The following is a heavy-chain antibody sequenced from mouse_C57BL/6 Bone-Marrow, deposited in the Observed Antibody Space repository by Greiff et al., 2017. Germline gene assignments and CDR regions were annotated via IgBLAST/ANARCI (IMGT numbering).Heavy chain of an antibody. D-gene: IGHD6-1*01. CDR1: GYAFSTYW. V-gene: IGHV1-80*01. CDR3: ARDCGYFDC. Sequence: VQLVESGAELVKPGASVKISCKASGYAFSTYWMNWVKQRPGKGLEWIGQIYPGDGDTNYNGKFKGKATLTADKSSSTAYMQLGRLASEDCAVYYYARDCGYFDCWGKGTTVTVSS. J-gene: IGHJ2*01. CDR2: IYPGDGDT.